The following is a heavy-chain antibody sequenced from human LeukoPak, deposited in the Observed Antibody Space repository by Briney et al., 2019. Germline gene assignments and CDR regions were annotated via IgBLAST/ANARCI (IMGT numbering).Heavy chain of an antibody. D-gene: IGHD6-6*01. V-gene: IGHV1-69*05. CDR3: ARVRIAARNKYNWFDP. CDR2: IIPIFGTA. Sequence: ASVEVSCKASGGTFSSYAISWVRQAPGQGLEWMGGIIPIFGTANYAQKFQGRVTITTDESTSTAYMELSSLRSEDTAVYYCARVRIAARNKYNWFDPWGQGTLVTVSS. CDR1: GGTFSSYA. J-gene: IGHJ5*02.